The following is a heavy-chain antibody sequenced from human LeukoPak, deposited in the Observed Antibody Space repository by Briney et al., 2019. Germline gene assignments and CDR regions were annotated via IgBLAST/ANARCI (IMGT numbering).Heavy chain of an antibody. Sequence: GRSLRLSCAASGFTFSSYAMSWVRQAPGKGLEWVSGISGSGGGTYYADSVKGRLTISRDNSKNTLYLQMNSLRAEDTAVYYCAKDFYTSGTVRPLSFDYWGQGTLVTVSS. D-gene: IGHD6-19*01. J-gene: IGHJ4*02. CDR2: ISGSGGGT. CDR1: GFTFSSYA. CDR3: AKDFYTSGTVRPLSFDY. V-gene: IGHV3-23*01.